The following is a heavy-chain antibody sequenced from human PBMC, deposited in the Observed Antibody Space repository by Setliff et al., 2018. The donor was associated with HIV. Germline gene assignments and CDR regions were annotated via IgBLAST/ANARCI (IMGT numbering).Heavy chain of an antibody. Sequence: ASVKVSCKVSGHTLTELSMHWVQQAPGKGLEWMGRVDPKDGETMYAQKFQGRVTITADRSTNTAYMDLSSLSSDDTALYFCATFDYNLLTGCPCWGQGTLVTVSS. CDR3: ATFDYNLLTGCPC. D-gene: IGHD3-9*01. CDR1: GHTLTELS. J-gene: IGHJ4*02. V-gene: IGHV1-24*01. CDR2: VDPKDGET.